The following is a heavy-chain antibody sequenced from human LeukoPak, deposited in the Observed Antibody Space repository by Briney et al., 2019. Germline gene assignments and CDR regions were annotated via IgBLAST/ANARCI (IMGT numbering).Heavy chain of an antibody. CDR1: GYTFTSYA. CDR3: ARSGTTVVNHYYYYMDV. D-gene: IGHD4-23*01. J-gene: IGHJ6*03. V-gene: IGHV7-4-1*02. Sequence: ASVKVSCKASGYTFTSYAMNWVRQAPGQGLEWMGWINTNTGNPTYAQGFTGRFVFSLDTSVSTTYLQISSLKAEDTAVYYCARSGTTVVNHYYYYMDVWGKGTTVTVSS. CDR2: INTNTGNP.